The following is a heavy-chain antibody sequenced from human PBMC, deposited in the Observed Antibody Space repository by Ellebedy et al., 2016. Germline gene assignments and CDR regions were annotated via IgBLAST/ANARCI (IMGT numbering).Heavy chain of an antibody. CDR1: GFTFSSYA. J-gene: IGHJ4*02. V-gene: IGHV3-21*04. CDR3: TKGAWLDF. CDR2: ISSSSTYI. Sequence: GESLKISCAASGFTFSSYAMNWVRQAPGKGLEWVSSISSSSTYIYYSDSVKGRFTISRDNSKNSLSLQMNGLRADDTALYYCTKGAWLDFWGQGTLVTVSS.